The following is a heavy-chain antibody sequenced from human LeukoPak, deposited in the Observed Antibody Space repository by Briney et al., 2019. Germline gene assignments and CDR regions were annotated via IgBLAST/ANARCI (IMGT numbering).Heavy chain of an antibody. V-gene: IGHV4-59*06. D-gene: IGHD6-13*01. J-gene: IGHJ4*02. Sequence: PSETLSLTCTVSGGSISSYYWSWIRQPPGKGLEWIGYIYYSGSTYYNPSLKSRVTISVDTSKNQFSLKLSSVTAADTAVYYCARISSSWRYYFDYWGQGTLVTVSS. CDR1: GGSISSYY. CDR2: IYYSGST. CDR3: ARISSSWRYYFDY.